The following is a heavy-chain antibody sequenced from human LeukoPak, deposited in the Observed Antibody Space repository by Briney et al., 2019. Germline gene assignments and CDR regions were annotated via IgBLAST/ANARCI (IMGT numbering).Heavy chain of an antibody. Sequence: PGASLRLSCAASGFTFSSYAMSWVRQAPGKGLEWVSAISGSGGSTYYADSVKGRFTISRDNSKNTLYLQMNSLRAEDTAVYYCAKGIYGGKGYFDYWGQGTLVTVSS. V-gene: IGHV3-23*01. CDR1: GFTFSSYA. CDR3: AKGIYGGKGYFDY. J-gene: IGHJ4*02. D-gene: IGHD4-23*01. CDR2: ISGSGGST.